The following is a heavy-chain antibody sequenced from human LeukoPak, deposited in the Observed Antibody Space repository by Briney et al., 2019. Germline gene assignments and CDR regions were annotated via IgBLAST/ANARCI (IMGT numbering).Heavy chain of an antibody. V-gene: IGHV1-69*04. CDR3: VRDVSEGDAFEI. J-gene: IGHJ3*02. Sequence: SVKVSCKASGGNFSRYGITWVRQAPGQGLEWAGRIIPILGLANYAQKFQGRVAIIADKSTNTAYMELSSVTSEDTAVYYCVRDVSEGDAFEIWGQGTMVTVSS. CDR1: GGNFSRYG. D-gene: IGHD2-8*01. CDR2: IIPILGLA.